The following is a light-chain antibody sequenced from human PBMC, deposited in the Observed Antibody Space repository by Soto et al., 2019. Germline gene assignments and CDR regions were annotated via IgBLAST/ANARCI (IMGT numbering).Light chain of an antibody. CDR2: DAS. CDR3: QQYGGSPRT. J-gene: IGKJ1*01. CDR1: QSVSSSS. V-gene: IGKV3-20*01. Sequence: EIVLTQSPGTLSLSPGERATLSCRASQSVSSSSLAWYQQKRGQAPRLLIHDASSRAPGIPDRFSGSGSGTDFTLTISRLEPEDFAVYYCQQYGGSPRTFGQGTKVDI.